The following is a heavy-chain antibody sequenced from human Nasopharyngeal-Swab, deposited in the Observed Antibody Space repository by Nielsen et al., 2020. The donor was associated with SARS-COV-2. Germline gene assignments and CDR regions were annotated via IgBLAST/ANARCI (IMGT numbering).Heavy chain of an antibody. Sequence: GGSLRLSCAASGFSFRTYWMHWVRQSPGKGLLWVSRIDTDGAITNYADSVKGRFTTSRDNAKNTLYLQMNSLRADDTAVYYCARDVGGRDNYWGQGALVTVSS. J-gene: IGHJ4*02. V-gene: IGHV3-74*01. CDR2: IDTDGAIT. D-gene: IGHD2-15*01. CDR3: ARDVGGRDNY. CDR1: GFSFRTYW.